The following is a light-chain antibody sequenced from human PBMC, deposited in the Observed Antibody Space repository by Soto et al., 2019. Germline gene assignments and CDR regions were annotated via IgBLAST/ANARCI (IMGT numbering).Light chain of an antibody. CDR3: QQGNDFPLT. CDR2: ITS. V-gene: IGKV1-12*01. Sequence: DIQMTQSPSSVSASIGDRVTITCRASQGLSSWLAWYLQKPGTAPKVLISITSRLQSGVPSRFSGSGSGTDFTLTITSLQPEDFGTYYCQQGNDFPLTFGGGTKVDIK. J-gene: IGKJ4*01. CDR1: QGLSSW.